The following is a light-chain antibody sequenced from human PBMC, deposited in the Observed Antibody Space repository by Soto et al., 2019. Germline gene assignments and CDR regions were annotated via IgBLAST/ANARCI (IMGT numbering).Light chain of an antibody. CDR3: MQGAHWPRPT. V-gene: IGKV2-30*01. Sequence: DVVLTQSPLSLPVALGQPASISCRSSQSLVYSDGNTYLSWFQQRPGHSPRRLIYKVSNRDSGVPDRFSGSGSGTDFTLKISRVEAEDVGVYYCMQGAHWPRPTFGQGTRLEIK. CDR1: QSLVYSDGNTY. CDR2: KVS. J-gene: IGKJ2*01.